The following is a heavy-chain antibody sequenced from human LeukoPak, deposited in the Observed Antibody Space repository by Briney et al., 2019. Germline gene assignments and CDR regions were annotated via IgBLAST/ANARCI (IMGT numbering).Heavy chain of an antibody. D-gene: IGHD4-17*01. V-gene: IGHV1-8*01. CDR1: GYTFTNYD. J-gene: IGHJ4*02. CDR2: MNPSSGNR. Sequence: ASVKVSCKASGYTFTNYDVNWVRQATGQGLEWMGWMNPSSGNRGYAQNLQGRVTMTRDTSISTAYMELSSLRSEDTAVYYCARGLFDYGDLHYDYWGQGTLVTVSS. CDR3: ARGLFDYGDLHYDY.